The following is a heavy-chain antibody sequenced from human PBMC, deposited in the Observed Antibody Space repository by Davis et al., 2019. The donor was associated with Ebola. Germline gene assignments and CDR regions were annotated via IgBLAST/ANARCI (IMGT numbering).Heavy chain of an antibody. CDR1: GFTFSSYS. CDR3: ARDLIGAHQFGY. CDR2: ISSSSSYI. D-gene: IGHD3-22*01. J-gene: IGHJ4*02. V-gene: IGHV3-21*01. Sequence: GGSLRLSCAASGFTFSSYSMNWVRQAPGKGLEWVSSISSSSSYIYYADSVKGRFTISRDNAKNSLYLQMNSLRAEDTAVYYCARDLIGAHQFGYWGQGTLVTVSS.